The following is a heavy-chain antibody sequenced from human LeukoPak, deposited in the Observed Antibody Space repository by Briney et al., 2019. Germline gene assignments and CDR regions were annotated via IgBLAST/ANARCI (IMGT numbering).Heavy chain of an antibody. J-gene: IGHJ4*02. D-gene: IGHD3-22*01. CDR3: AKRTPYSSGSYYFDY. CDR2: ISYDGSNK. CDR1: GFTFSSYA. Sequence: GGSLRLSCAASGFTFSSYAIHWVRQAPGKGLEWVAVISYDGSNKYYGDSVKGRLTISRDNSQNTLYLQMNSLRAEDTAVYYCAKRTPYSSGSYYFDYWGQGTLVTVSS. V-gene: IGHV3-30-3*02.